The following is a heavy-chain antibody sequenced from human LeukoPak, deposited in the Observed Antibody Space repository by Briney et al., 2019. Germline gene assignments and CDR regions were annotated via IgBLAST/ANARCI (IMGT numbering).Heavy chain of an antibody. Sequence: GGSLRLSCAASGFTFSSYGMHWVRQAPGKGLEWVAVISYDGSNKYYADSVKGRFTISRDNSKNTLYLQMNSLRAEDTAVYYCARDLRSYSSGWSRGYWGQGTLVTVSS. CDR2: ISYDGSNK. CDR3: ARDLRSYSSGWSRGY. CDR1: GFTFSSYG. J-gene: IGHJ4*02. V-gene: IGHV3-30*19. D-gene: IGHD6-19*01.